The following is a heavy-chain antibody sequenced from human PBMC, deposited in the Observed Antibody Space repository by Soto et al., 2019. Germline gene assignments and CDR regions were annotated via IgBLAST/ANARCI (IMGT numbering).Heavy chain of an antibody. CDR2: IYHDGTT. CDR1: GGSVRNYY. CDR3: AASYGSGSYPDY. V-gene: IGHV4-59*08. J-gene: IGHJ4*02. D-gene: IGHD3-10*01. Sequence: QVQLQEPGPGVVKSSETLSLICTVSGGSVRNYYWNWIRQPPGKGLEWIGYIYHDGTTKDNPSLKSRLTMSVDTSKSQVSLMLSSVTAADTAIYFCAASYGSGSYPDYWGQGTLVTVSS.